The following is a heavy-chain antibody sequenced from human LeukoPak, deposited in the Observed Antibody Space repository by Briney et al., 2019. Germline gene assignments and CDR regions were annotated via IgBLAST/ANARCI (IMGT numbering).Heavy chain of an antibody. CDR1: GFTFSTYT. V-gene: IGHV3-23*01. D-gene: IGHD7-27*01. J-gene: IGHJ4*02. CDR3: AIDPNWGTHS. CDR2: IGNNGGGI. Sequence: GGSLRLSCAASGFTFSTYTMYWVRHPPGKRLEWVSIIGNNGGGIRYADSVRGRFTISRDNSKNALYLQMNSLRVEDTAVYYCAIDPNWGTHSWGQGVLVTVSS.